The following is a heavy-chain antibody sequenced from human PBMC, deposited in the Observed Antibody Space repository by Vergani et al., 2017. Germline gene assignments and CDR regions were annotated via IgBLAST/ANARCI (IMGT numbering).Heavy chain of an antibody. CDR2: ISYDGSNK. J-gene: IGHJ4*02. CDR3: AKAQRGYCSSTSCFSFDY. Sequence: VQLVESGGGLVKPGGSLRLSCAASGFTFSSYGMHWVRQAPGKGLEWVAVISYDGSNKYYADSVKGRFTISRDNSKNTLYLQMNSLRAEDTAVYYCAKAQRGYCSSTSCFSFDYWGQGTLVTVSS. CDR1: GFTFSSYG. D-gene: IGHD2-2*03. V-gene: IGHV3-30*18.